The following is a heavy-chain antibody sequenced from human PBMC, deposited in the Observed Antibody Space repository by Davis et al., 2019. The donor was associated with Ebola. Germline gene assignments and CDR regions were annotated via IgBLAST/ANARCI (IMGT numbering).Heavy chain of an antibody. CDR3: ARDPTRTYYDFWSGSSDYYYGMDV. CDR1: GFTFSRYS. CDR2: ISSSSSYI. J-gene: IGHJ6*02. V-gene: IGHV3-21*01. D-gene: IGHD3-3*01. Sequence: PGGSLRLSCAASGFTFSRYSMNWVRQAPGKGLEWVPSISSSSSYIYYADSVKGRFTISRDNAKNSLYLQMNSLRAEDTAVYYCARDPTRTYYDFWSGSSDYYYGMDVWGQGTTVTVSS.